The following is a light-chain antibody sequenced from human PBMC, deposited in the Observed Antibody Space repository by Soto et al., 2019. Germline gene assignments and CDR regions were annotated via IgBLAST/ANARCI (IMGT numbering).Light chain of an antibody. J-gene: IGLJ2*01. V-gene: IGLV2-8*01. CDR2: EVY. Sequence: QSALTQPPSASGSPGQSVTISCTGTFNDVGGYNYVSWYQQHPGKAPKVIIYEVYKRPSGVPDRFSGSKSGKTASLTVSGLQADDEADYYCSSYTSSTTLSIFGGGTKLTVL. CDR1: FNDVGGYNY. CDR3: SSYTSSTTLSI.